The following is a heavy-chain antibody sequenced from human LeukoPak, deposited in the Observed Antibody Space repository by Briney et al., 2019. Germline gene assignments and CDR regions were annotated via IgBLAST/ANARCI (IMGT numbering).Heavy chain of an antibody. V-gene: IGHV3-30*04. CDR2: ISYDGSNK. J-gene: IGHJ4*02. CDR3: ARNYDSSGYLWDDY. CDR1: GFTFSSYA. D-gene: IGHD3-22*01. Sequence: QSGGSLRLSCAASGFTFSSYAMHWVRQAPGKGLEWVAVISYDGSNKYYADSVKGRFTIPRDNSKNTLYLQMNSLRAEDTAVYYCARNYDSSGYLWDDYWGQGTLVTVSS.